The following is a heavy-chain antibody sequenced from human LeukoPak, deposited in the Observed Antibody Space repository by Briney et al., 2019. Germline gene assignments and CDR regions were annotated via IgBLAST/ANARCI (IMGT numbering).Heavy chain of an antibody. D-gene: IGHD5-12*01. Sequence: GGSLRLSCAASGFTFSDYYMSWIRHAPGKGLEWVSYISSSGSTIYYADSVKGRFTISRDNAKNSLYLQMNSLRAEDTAVYYCARSSSDSGYDSNFDYWGQGTLVTVSS. V-gene: IGHV3-11*01. J-gene: IGHJ4*02. CDR3: ARSSSDSGYDSNFDY. CDR2: ISSSGSTI. CDR1: GFTFSDYY.